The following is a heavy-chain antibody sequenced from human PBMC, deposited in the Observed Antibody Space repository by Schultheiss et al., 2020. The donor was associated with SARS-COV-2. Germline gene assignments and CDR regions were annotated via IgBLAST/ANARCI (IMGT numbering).Heavy chain of an antibody. J-gene: IGHJ4*02. D-gene: IGHD1-26*01. CDR2: ITYTSSHI. V-gene: IGHV3-21*01. Sequence: GGSLRLSCSDSGFTLSRYSMNWVRQAPGKGLEWVSSITYTSSHIYYVDSVKGRFTISRDNAKNSLYLQMNSLRAEDTAVYYCATLGAGLTAANYYSDHWGQGTLVTVSS. CDR3: ATLGAGLTAANYYSDH. CDR1: GFTLSRYS.